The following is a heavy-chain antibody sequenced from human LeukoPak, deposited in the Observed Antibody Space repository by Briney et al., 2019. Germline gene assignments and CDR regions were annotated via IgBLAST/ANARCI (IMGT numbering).Heavy chain of an antibody. J-gene: IGHJ4*02. V-gene: IGHV1-2*06. Sequence: ASVKVSCKTSGYTFTGYYMHWVRQAPGPGLEWMGRINPNSGGTNYAQKFQGRVTMTRDTSISTAYMELSRLRSDDTAVYYCASSGGSSYGYPSRGQGPLVTVSS. D-gene: IGHD5-18*01. CDR3: ASSGGSSYGYPS. CDR2: INPNSGGT. CDR1: GYTFTGYY.